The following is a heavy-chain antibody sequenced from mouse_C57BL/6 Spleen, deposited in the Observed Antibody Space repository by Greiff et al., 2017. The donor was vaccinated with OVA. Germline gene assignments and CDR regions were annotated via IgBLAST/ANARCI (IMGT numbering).Heavy chain of an antibody. CDR2: IDPSDSYT. J-gene: IGHJ1*03. CDR1: GYTFTSYW. V-gene: IGHV1-69*01. Sequence: QVQLQQPGAELVMPGASVKLSCKASGYTFTSYWMHWVKQRPGQGLEWIGEIDPSDSYTNYNQKFKGKSTLTVDKSSSTAYMQLSSLTSEDSAVYYCASGLGPLGFDVWGTGTTVTVSS. CDR3: ASGLGPLGFDV. D-gene: IGHD4-1*01.